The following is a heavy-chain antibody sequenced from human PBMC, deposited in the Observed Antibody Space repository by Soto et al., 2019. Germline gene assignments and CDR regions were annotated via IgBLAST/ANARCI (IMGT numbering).Heavy chain of an antibody. V-gene: IGHV3-15*07. Sequence: EVQLVESGGGLVKPGGSLRLSCAASGFTFSNAWMNWVRQAPGKGLEWVGRIKSKTDGGTTDNAAPVKDRITNSRDDSTNTPALKKNSLMTDDNAVYYCTAGENAYRGSCIWTSAFDIWGQGTMVTVSS. CDR3: TAGENAYRGSCIWTSAFDI. CDR1: GFTFSNAW. D-gene: IGHD1-26*01. J-gene: IGHJ3*02. CDR2: IKSKTDGGTT.